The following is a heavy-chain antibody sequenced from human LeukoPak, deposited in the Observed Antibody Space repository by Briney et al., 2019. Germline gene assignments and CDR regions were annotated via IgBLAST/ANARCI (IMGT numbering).Heavy chain of an antibody. V-gene: IGHV4-39*07. D-gene: IGHD3-3*01. Sequence: SETLSLTCTVSGGSISTGTYYWGWIRQSPGKGLEWIGNIYYAGATYYNPSLKSRVTISLDTSKNQFSLKLRPVTAADTAVFYCARGGNVNDFWSGYYGIGTLDIWGQGIMVTISS. CDR1: GGSISTGTYY. CDR2: IYYAGAT. CDR3: ARGGNVNDFWSGYYGIGTLDI. J-gene: IGHJ3*02.